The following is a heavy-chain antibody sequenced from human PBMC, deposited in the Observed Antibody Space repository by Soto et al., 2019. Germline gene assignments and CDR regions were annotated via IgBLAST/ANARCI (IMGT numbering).Heavy chain of an antibody. J-gene: IGHJ4*02. D-gene: IGHD2-15*01. CDR1: GYTFSSYA. CDR3: ANGEKLLPNPGTEY. Sequence: PGGSLRLSCEGSGYTFSSYAMSWVRQAPGKGLEWVSAISGSDGRTYYADSVKGRFSISRDNSKNTLYLQMNSLRAEDTAVYYCANGEKLLPNPGTEYWGQGTRVTVS. V-gene: IGHV3-23*01. CDR2: ISGSDGRT.